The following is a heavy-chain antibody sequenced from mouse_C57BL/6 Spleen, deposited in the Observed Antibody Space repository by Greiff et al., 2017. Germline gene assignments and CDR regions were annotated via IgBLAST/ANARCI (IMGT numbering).Heavy chain of an antibody. CDR1: GYSFTGYY. CDR3: ARDYGNYDYAMDY. J-gene: IGHJ4*01. Sequence: VHVKQSGPELVKPGASVKISCKASGYSFTGYYMNWVKQSPEKSLEWIGEINPSTGGTTYNQKFKAKATLTVDKSSSTAYMQLKSLTSEDSAVYYCARDYGNYDYAMDYWGQGTSVTVSS. V-gene: IGHV1-42*01. D-gene: IGHD2-1*01. CDR2: INPSTGGT.